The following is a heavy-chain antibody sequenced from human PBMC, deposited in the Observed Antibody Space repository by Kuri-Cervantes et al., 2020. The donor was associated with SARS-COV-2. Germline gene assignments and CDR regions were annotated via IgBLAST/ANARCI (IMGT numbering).Heavy chain of an antibody. V-gene: IGHV1-18*04. CDR2: ISAYNGNT. J-gene: IGHJ4*02. Sequence: ASVKVSCKASGYTFTRYGISWVRQAPGQGLEWMGWISAYNGNTNYAQKFQGRVTMTTDTSTSTAYMELRSLRSDDAAVYYCAKVPGDGYNWNYSPLFDYWGQRTLVTVSS. D-gene: IGHD1-7*01. CDR1: GYTFTRYG. CDR3: AKVPGDGYNWNYSPLFDY.